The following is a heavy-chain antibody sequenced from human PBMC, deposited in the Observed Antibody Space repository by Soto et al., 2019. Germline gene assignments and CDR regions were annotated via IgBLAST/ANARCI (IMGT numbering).Heavy chain of an antibody. V-gene: IGHV3-43*01. CDR2: ISWDGGTT. J-gene: IGHJ4*02. D-gene: IGHD6-13*01. Sequence: LRLSCTASGFTFDDYAMHWVRQAPGKGLEWVSVISWDGGTTYYAASVRGRFTNSRDNNKNSLYLQMNSLRTEDTALYYCAKPVRGIAGANFDSWGQGTLVTVSS. CDR1: GFTFDDYA. CDR3: AKPVRGIAGANFDS.